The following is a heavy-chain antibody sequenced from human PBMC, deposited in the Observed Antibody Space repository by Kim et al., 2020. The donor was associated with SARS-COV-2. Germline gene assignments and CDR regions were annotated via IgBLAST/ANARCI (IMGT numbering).Heavy chain of an antibody. Sequence: YAASVKGRFTIARDKSKNTLYLQMNSLRAEDTAVYYCAKGSGWARPYFDYWGQGTLVTVSS. D-gene: IGHD6-19*01. CDR3: AKGSGWARPYFDY. J-gene: IGHJ4*02. V-gene: IGHV3-23*03.